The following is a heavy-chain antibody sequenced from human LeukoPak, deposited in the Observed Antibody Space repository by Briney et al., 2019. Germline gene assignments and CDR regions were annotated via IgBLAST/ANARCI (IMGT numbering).Heavy chain of an antibody. CDR2: INHSGST. CDR3: AREFDGALDY. J-gene: IGHJ4*02. CDR1: GGSFSGYY. Sequence: PSETLSLTCAVYGGSFSGYYWSWIRQPPGKGLEWIGEINHSGSTNYNPSLKSRVTISVDTSQNQFSLKLSSVTAADTAVYYCAREFDGALDYWGQGTLVTVSS. V-gene: IGHV4-34*01. D-gene: IGHD4-17*01.